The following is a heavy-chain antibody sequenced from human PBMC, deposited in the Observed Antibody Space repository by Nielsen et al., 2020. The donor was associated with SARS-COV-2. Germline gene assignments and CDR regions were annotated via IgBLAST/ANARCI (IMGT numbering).Heavy chain of an antibody. J-gene: IGHJ3*02. V-gene: IGHV3-23*01. CDR2: ISGSGGST. D-gene: IGHD3-10*01. Sequence: GGSLRLSCAASGFTFSSYAMSWVRQAPGKGLEWVSAISGSGGSTYYADSVKGRFTISRDNSKNTLYLQMNSMRAEDTAVYYCTTDLWITMVRGVIITEHDAFDIWGQGTMVTVSS. CDR3: TTDLWITMVRGVIITEHDAFDI. CDR1: GFTFSSYA.